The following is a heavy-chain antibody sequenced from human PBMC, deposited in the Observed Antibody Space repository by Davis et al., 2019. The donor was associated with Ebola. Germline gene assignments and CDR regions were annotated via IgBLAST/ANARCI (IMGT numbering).Heavy chain of an antibody. D-gene: IGHD3-10*01. V-gene: IGHV3-30*02. Sequence: GESLKISCAASGFTFSNAWMSWVRQAPGKGLEWVAFIRYDGSNKYYADSVKGRFTISRDNSKNTLYLQMNSLRAEDTAVYYCARGGEAFDIWGQGTMVTVSS. CDR1: GFTFSNAW. J-gene: IGHJ3*02. CDR2: IRYDGSNK. CDR3: ARGGEAFDI.